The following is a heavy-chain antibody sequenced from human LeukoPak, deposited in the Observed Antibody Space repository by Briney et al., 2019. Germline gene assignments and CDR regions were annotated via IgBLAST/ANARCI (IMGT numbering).Heavy chain of an antibody. D-gene: IGHD2-15*01. CDR3: ARHVPARVAARWFDP. CDR2: IYYSGST. CDR1: GGSISSRSYY. J-gene: IGHJ5*02. Sequence: SETLSLTCTVSGGSISSRSYYWGWIRPPPGKGLEWIGSIYYSGSTYYNPSLKSRVTISVDTPKNQFSLKLSSVTAADTAVYYCARHVPARVAARWFDPWGQGTLVTVSS. V-gene: IGHV4-39*01.